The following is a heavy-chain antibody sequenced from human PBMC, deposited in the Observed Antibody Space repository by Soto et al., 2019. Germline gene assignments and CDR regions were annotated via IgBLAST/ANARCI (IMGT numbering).Heavy chain of an antibody. CDR1: GGTLSSYS. CDR2: IITFVGKA. J-gene: IGHJ6*03. Sequence: QVQLVQSGPEVKKPGSSVKVSCKTSGGTLSSYSISWVRQAPGQGLEWVGRIITFVGKANVAQQLQGRVTITPERSTDTTYMELRRMTSDDPAVYYCERVNGGHDSGGNYMDVWGTGTTVTVSS. V-gene: IGHV1-69*08. D-gene: IGHD2-15*01. CDR3: ERVNGGHDSGGNYMDV.